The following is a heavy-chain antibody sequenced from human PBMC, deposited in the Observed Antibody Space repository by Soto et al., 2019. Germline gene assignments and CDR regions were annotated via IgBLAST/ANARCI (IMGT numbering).Heavy chain of an antibody. D-gene: IGHD5-12*01. Sequence: ASVKVSCKASGYTFTSYGISWVRQAPGQGLEWMGWISAYNGNTNYAQKLQGRVTMTTDTSTSTVYMELSSLRSEDTAVYYCAREQFTTIPFGFDYWGQGTLVTVSS. CDR1: GYTFTSYG. CDR2: ISAYNGNT. CDR3: AREQFTTIPFGFDY. J-gene: IGHJ4*02. V-gene: IGHV1-18*01.